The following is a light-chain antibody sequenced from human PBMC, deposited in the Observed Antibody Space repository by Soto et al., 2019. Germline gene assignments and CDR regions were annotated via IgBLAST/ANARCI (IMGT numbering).Light chain of an antibody. CDR1: SSAVVGYNY. V-gene: IGLV2-14*01. CDR2: DVS. Sequence: QSALTQPASVSGSPGQSITISCTGTSSAVVGYNYVSWYQQHPGKAPKFMIYDVSNRPSGVSNRFSGSKSGNTASLTISGLQAEDEADYYCCSYTTSNTRQIVFGTGTKLTVL. J-gene: IGLJ1*01. CDR3: CSYTTSNTRQIV.